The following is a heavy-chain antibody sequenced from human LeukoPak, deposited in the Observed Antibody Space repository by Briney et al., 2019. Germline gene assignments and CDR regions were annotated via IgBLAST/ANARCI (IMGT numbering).Heavy chain of an antibody. CDR1: GFTFSNFW. Sequence: GGSLRLSCAASGFTFSNFWMHWVRQAPGKGLVWVALIYGDGSFTRYADSVKGRFTISRDNAKNTVYLQMNSLRAEDTALYYCAKANYDILTGYYLYWYFDLWGRGTLVTVSS. V-gene: IGHV3-74*01. J-gene: IGHJ2*01. CDR2: IYGDGSFT. D-gene: IGHD3-9*01. CDR3: AKANYDILTGYYLYWYFDL.